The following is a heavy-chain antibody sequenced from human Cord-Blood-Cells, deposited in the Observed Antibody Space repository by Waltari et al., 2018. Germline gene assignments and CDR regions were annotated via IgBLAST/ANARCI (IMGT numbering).Heavy chain of an antibody. CDR3: AREGIAAAGTIDY. CDR2: IKQDGSEK. Sequence: EVQLVESGGGLVQPGGSLRLSGAASGFTFSSYWMSWVRQAPGKGLEWVANIKQDGSEKYYVDSVKGRFTISRDNAKNSLYLQMNSLRAEDTAVYYCAREGIAAAGTIDYWGQGTLVTVSS. V-gene: IGHV3-7*01. D-gene: IGHD6-13*01. CDR1: GFTFSSYW. J-gene: IGHJ4*02.